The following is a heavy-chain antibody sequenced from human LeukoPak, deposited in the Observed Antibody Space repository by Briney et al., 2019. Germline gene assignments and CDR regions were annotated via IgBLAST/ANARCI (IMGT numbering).Heavy chain of an antibody. Sequence: SETLSLTCTVSGGSISSYYWSWIRQPPGKGLEWIGYTYYSGSTNYNPSLKSRVTISVDTSKNQFSLKLSSVTAADTAVYYCARHLLWFGEPSYFDYWGQGTLVTVSS. CDR2: TYYSGST. D-gene: IGHD3-10*01. J-gene: IGHJ4*02. CDR3: ARHLLWFGEPSYFDY. V-gene: IGHV4-59*01. CDR1: GGSISSYY.